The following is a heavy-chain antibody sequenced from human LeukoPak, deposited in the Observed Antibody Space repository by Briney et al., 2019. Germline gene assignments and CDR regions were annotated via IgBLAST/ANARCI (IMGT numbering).Heavy chain of an antibody. J-gene: IGHJ4*02. CDR3: ARDAPPGYCSGGSCYLDY. CDR2: INPNSGGT. V-gene: IGHV1-2*04. CDR1: GYTFTGYY. D-gene: IGHD2-15*01. Sequence: GASVKVSCKASGYTFTGYYMHWVRQAPGQGLEWMGWINPNSGGTNYAQKFQGWVTMTRDTSISTAYMELSRLRSDDTAVYYCARDAPPGYCSGGSCYLDYWGQGTLVTVSS.